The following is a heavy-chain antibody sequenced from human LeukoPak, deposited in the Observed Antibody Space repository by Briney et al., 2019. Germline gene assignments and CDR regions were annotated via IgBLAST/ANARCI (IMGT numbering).Heavy chain of an antibody. Sequence: SETLSLTCTVSGASISSYYWSWIRQPPGKGLEWIGYIYYSGSTRYNPSLKSRVTISVDTSKNQFSLKLSSVTAADTAVYYCARGGGYNPFDYWGQGTLVTVSS. D-gene: IGHD5-24*01. CDR2: IYYSGST. CDR1: GASISSYY. V-gene: IGHV4-59*08. CDR3: ARGGGYNPFDY. J-gene: IGHJ4*02.